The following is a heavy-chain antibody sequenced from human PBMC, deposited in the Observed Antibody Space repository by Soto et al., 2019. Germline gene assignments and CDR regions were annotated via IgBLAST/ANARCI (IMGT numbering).Heavy chain of an antibody. CDR3: ARQDGSALYYFDY. CDR2: IYPGDSDT. CDR1: GYTFTSYW. J-gene: IGHJ4*02. D-gene: IGHD6-19*01. V-gene: IGHV5-51*01. Sequence: PGESLKISCKGSGYTFTSYWIAWVRQMPGKGLEWMGIIYPGDSDTRYSPSFRGQVSISADKSISTAYLQWSSLKASDTAMYYCARQDGSALYYFDYWGQGTLVTVSS.